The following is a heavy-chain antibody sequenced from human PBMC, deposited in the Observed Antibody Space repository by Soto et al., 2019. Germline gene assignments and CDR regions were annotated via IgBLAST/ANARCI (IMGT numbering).Heavy chain of an antibody. D-gene: IGHD3-10*01. J-gene: IGHJ4*02. CDR2: ISGGGETT. CDR1: GFTFSSYA. CDR3: AFKSGSGSYYFDY. Sequence: EVQLLESGGGLVQPGGSLRLSCAASGFTFSSYAMWWVRQAPGKGLECVSAISGGGETTYYADSVKGRFTISRDNSKNTLYMQMNSLRDEATAVYYCAFKSGSGSYYFDYWGQGTLVTVSS. V-gene: IGHV3-23*01.